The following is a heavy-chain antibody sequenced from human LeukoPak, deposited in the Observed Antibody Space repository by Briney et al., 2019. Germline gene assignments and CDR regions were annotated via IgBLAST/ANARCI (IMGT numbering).Heavy chain of an antibody. CDR2: IYTTGST. CDR1: GGSISSGSYY. J-gene: IGHJ4*02. D-gene: IGHD3-3*01. Sequence: SETLSLTCTVSGGSISSGSYYWSWIRQPAGKGLEWIGRIYTTGSTNYNPSLKSRVTISVDTSKNQFSLKLSSVTAADTAVYYCARDKYDFWSGYSGHFDYWGQGTLVTVSS. CDR3: ARDKYDFWSGYSGHFDY. V-gene: IGHV4-61*02.